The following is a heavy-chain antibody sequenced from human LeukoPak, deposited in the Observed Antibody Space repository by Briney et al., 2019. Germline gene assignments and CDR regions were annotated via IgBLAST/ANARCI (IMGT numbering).Heavy chain of an antibody. CDR2: IYYSGST. Sequence: SSETLSLTCAVSGGSINSGTYSWSWIRQPPGKGLEWIGYIYYSGSTYYSPSLKSRVTISVDRSKNQFSLNLSSVTAADTAVYYCASNTMVRGVPHSYFDYWGQGTLVTVSS. CDR3: ASNTMVRGVPHSYFDY. D-gene: IGHD3-10*01. V-gene: IGHV4-30-2*01. J-gene: IGHJ4*02. CDR1: GGSINSGTYS.